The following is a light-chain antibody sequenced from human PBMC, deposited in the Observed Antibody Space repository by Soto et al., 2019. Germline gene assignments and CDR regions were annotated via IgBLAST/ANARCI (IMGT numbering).Light chain of an antibody. V-gene: IGLV2-8*01. Sequence: QSALTQPPSASGSPGQSVTISCTGTSRDVGGYNYVPWYQHQPGKAPKLIIYGVYNGPSGVPDRFSGSKSGNTAALTVFGLQGEDEADYYCSSYVGTNSYVFGTGTKVTVL. CDR2: GVY. CDR3: SSYVGTNSYV. J-gene: IGLJ1*01. CDR1: SRDVGGYNY.